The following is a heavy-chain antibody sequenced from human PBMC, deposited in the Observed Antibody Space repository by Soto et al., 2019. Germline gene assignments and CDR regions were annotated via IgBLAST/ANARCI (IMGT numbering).Heavy chain of an antibody. CDR3: AKDLRRQWLGGSDY. Sequence: GGSLRLSCAASGFTFSSYGMHWVRQAPGKGLEWVAVISYDGSNKYYADSVKGRFTISRDNSKNTLYLQMNSLRAEDTAVYYCAKDLRRQWLGGSDYWGQGTLVTVSS. J-gene: IGHJ4*02. D-gene: IGHD6-19*01. V-gene: IGHV3-30*18. CDR1: GFTFSSYG. CDR2: ISYDGSNK.